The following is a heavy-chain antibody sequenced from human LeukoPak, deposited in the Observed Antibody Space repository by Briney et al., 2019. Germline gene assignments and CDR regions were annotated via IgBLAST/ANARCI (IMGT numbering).Heavy chain of an antibody. J-gene: IGHJ4*02. Sequence: GGSLRLSCAASGFKFDDYGMSWVRQAPGKGLEWVSGINWNGGLKNYADSVKGRFTISRDDARNSLYLQMDSLRSEDTALYYFAREPSSGWPYFAHWGQGTPVTVSS. V-gene: IGHV3-20*04. CDR3: AREPSSGWPYFAH. D-gene: IGHD6-19*01. CDR1: GFKFDDYG. CDR2: INWNGGLK.